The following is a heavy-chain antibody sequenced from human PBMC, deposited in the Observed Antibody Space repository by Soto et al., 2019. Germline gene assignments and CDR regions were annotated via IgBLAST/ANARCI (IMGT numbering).Heavy chain of an antibody. D-gene: IGHD6-25*01. CDR2: ISGTGGTT. V-gene: IGHV3-23*01. CDR3: AKFFVETGGSSGWPWSFHF. CDR1: GFTCSSQA. J-gene: IGHJ4*02. Sequence: GGSLRPSLRGAGFTCSSQATRWVRQGPGKGLEWVSAISGTGGTTYYADSVKGRFTISRDNSRNTLHLQMNSLRAEDTAIYYCAKFFVETGGSSGWPWSFHFWGQGTLVTVSS.